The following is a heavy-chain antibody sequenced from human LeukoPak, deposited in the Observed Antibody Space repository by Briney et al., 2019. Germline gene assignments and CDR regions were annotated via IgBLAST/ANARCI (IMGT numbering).Heavy chain of an antibody. J-gene: IGHJ4*02. CDR1: GGSISSGGYS. V-gene: IGHV4-30-2*01. CDR3: ARTTHYGDYFDY. CDR2: IYHSGST. Sequence: PSETLSLTCTVSGGSISSGGYSWSWIRQPPGKGLEWIGYIYHSGSTYYNPSLKSRVTISVDRSKNQFSLKLSSVTAADTAVYYCARTTHYGDYFDYWGQGTLVTVSS. D-gene: IGHD4-17*01.